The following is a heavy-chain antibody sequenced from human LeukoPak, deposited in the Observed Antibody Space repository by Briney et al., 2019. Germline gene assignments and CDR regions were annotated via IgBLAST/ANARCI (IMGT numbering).Heavy chain of an antibody. CDR1: GFTFSSYG. V-gene: IGHV3-23*01. CDR2: ISGSGGST. J-gene: IGHJ6*03. D-gene: IGHD2-2*01. Sequence: PGGSLRLSCAASGFTFSSYGMSWVRQAPGKGLEWVSAISGSGGSTYYADSVKGRFTISRDNSKNTLYLQMNSLRAQDTAVYYCANLVVPAAPYYYYYMDVWGKGTTVTISS. CDR3: ANLVVPAAPYYYYYMDV.